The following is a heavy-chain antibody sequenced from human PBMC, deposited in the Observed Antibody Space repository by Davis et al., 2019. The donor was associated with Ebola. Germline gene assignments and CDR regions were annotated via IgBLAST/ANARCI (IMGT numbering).Heavy chain of an antibody. Sequence: MPSETLSLTCTVSGGSISSSSYYWSWIRQPPGKGLEWIGEINHSGSTNYNPSLKSRVTISVDTSKNQFSLKLSSVTAADTAVYYCARGRKLSIAARFDYWGQGTLVTVSS. D-gene: IGHD6-6*01. CDR2: INHSGST. CDR1: GGSISSSSYY. V-gene: IGHV4-39*07. CDR3: ARGRKLSIAARFDY. J-gene: IGHJ4*02.